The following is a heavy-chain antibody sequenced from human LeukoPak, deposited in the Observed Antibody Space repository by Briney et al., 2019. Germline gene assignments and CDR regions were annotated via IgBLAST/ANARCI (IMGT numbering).Heavy chain of an antibody. D-gene: IGHD6-13*01. CDR3: ARRLHSSSWSSFDY. J-gene: IGHJ4*02. V-gene: IGHV3-53*01. CDR1: GLTVSSNY. CDR2: IYSGGST. Sequence: GGSLRLSCAASGLTVSSNYMSWVRQAPGKGLEWVSVIYSGGSTYYADSVKGRFTISRDNSKNTLYLQMNSLRAEDTAVYYCARRLHSSSWSSFDYWGQGTLVTVSS.